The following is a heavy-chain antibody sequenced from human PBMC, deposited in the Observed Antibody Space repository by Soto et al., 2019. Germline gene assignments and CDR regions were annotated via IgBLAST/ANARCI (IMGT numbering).Heavy chain of an antibody. D-gene: IGHD6-6*01. CDR3: AKDGGAARPFGY. Sequence: GGSLRLSCAASGFTFSSYGMHWVRQAPGKGLEWVAVISYDGSNKYYADSVKGRFTISRDNSNNTLYLQMNSLRAEDTGVYYCAKDGGAARPFGYWGQGTLVTGSS. CDR2: ISYDGSNK. V-gene: IGHV3-30*18. CDR1: GFTFSSYG. J-gene: IGHJ4*02.